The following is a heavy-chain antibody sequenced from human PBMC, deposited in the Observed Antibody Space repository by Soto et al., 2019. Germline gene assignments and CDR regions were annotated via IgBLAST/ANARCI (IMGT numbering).Heavy chain of an antibody. CDR3: ANKDAYYYYGMDV. J-gene: IGHJ6*02. Sequence: PGGSLRLSCAASGFTFSSYAMSWVRQAPGTGLEWVSAISGSGGSTYYADSVKGRFTISRDNSKNTLYLQMNSLRAEDTAVYYCANKDAYYYYGMDVWGQGTTVTVSS. V-gene: IGHV3-23*01. CDR1: GFTFSSYA. CDR2: ISGSGGST.